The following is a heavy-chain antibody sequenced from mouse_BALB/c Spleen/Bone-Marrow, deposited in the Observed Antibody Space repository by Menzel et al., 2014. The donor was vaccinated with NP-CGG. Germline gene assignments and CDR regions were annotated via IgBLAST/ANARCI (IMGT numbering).Heavy chain of an antibody. J-gene: IGHJ2*01. CDR2: ISTYSGNT. Sequence: VQLQQSRPELVRPGVSVKISCKGSGYKFTDYAMYWVKQSHAKSLEWIGLISTYSGNTHYNQKFKGKATMTVDKSSSTAYMELARVTSEDSAIYYCARNFYGSAYFDFWGQGSTLTVSS. D-gene: IGHD1-1*01. CDR3: ARNFYGSAYFDF. V-gene: IGHV1-67*01. CDR1: GYKFTDYA.